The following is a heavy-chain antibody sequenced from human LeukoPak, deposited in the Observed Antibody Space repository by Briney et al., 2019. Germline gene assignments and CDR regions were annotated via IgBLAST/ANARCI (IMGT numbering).Heavy chain of an antibody. J-gene: IGHJ3*02. V-gene: IGHV1-18*01. CDR2: ISAYNGNT. Sequence: ASVKVSCKASGYTFTSYGISWVRQAPGRGLEWMGWISAYNGNTNYAQKLQGRVTMTTDTSTSTAYMELRSLRSDDTAVYYCARTEVYYDSSGPTGADAFDIWGQGTMVTVSS. D-gene: IGHD3-22*01. CDR1: GYTFTSYG. CDR3: ARTEVYYDSSGPTGADAFDI.